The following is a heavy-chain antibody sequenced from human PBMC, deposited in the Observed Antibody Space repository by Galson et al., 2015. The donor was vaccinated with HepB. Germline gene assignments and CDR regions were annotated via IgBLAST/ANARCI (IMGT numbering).Heavy chain of an antibody. V-gene: IGHV3-30*18. CDR2: ISYDGSNK. D-gene: IGHD2-2*01. CDR3: AKDIWAGEGYQLLNYYYYYGMDV. CDR1: GFTFSSYG. J-gene: IGHJ6*02. Sequence: SLRLSCAASGFTFSSYGMHWVRQAPGKGLEWVAVISYDGSNKYYADSVKGRFTISRDNSKNTLYLQMNSLRAEDTAVYYCAKDIWAGEGYQLLNYYYYYGMDVWGQGTTVTVSS.